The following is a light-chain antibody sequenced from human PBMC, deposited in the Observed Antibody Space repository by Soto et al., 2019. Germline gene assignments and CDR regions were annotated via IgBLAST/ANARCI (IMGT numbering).Light chain of an antibody. Sequence: QSALTQPASVSGCPGQSITISCTGISSDGDDYKDVSWYQQHPGKAPKLMIYEVTYRPSGVSNRFSGSKSGNTASLTISGLQAEDEADYYCSSYTSTSTVFGTGTKVTVL. V-gene: IGLV2-14*01. CDR3: SSYTSTSTV. CDR2: EVT. J-gene: IGLJ1*01. CDR1: SSDGDDYKD.